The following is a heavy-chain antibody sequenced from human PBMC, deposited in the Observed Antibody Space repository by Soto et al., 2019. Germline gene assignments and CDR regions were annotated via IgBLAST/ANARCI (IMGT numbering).Heavy chain of an antibody. V-gene: IGHV1-18*01. D-gene: IGHD6-19*01. CDR2: ISAYNGNT. Sequence: ASVKVSCKASGYTFTSYGISWVRQAPGQGLEWMGWISAYNGNTNYAQKLQGRVTMTTDTSTSTAYMELRSLGSDDTAVYYCARDPSGFGGSGWDFDYWGQGTLVTVSS. J-gene: IGHJ4*02. CDR1: GYTFTSYG. CDR3: ARDPSGFGGSGWDFDY.